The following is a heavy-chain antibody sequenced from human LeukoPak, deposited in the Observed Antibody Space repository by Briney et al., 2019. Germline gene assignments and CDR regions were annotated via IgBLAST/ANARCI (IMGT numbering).Heavy chain of an antibody. D-gene: IGHD6-13*01. CDR1: GFTFTTYW. V-gene: IGHV3-7*01. CDR2: IKQDGNER. CDR3: ARMISRTWSSFFDC. J-gene: IGHJ4*02. Sequence: GGSLRLSCAASGFTFTTYWMTWVRQAPGKGLEWVANIKQDGNERYYVDSVKGRFTISRDNARNSLYLQMNSLRAEDTAVYYCARMISRTWSSFFDCWGQGTLVTISS.